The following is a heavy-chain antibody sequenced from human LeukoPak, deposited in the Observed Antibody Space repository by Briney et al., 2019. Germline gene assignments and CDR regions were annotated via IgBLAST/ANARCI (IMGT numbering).Heavy chain of an antibody. J-gene: IGHJ6*04. CDR2: VYYGGNT. V-gene: IGHV4-39*01. CDR3: FSGYDRAYDYFGRDV. D-gene: IGHD5-12*01. CDR1: GGSLTSTSYY. Sequence: PSETLSLTCSVSGGSLTSTSYYWGWIRQPPGKGLEWIGTVYYGGNTNSNPSLKSRVSISVDPSESQFSLNLTSVTAAATGVYYFFSGYDRAYDYFGRDVGGKGTAVIVSP.